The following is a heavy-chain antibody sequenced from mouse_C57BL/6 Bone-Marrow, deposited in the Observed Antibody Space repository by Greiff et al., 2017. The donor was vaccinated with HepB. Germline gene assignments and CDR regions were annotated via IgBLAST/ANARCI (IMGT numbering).Heavy chain of an antibody. D-gene: IGHD1-1*01. Sequence: LQQSGAELARPGASVKLSCKASGYTFTSYGISWVKQRTGQGLEWIGEIYPRSGNTYYNEKFKGKATLTADKSSSTAYMELRSLTSEDSAVYFCARGPLYYYGSSYWYFDVWGTGTTVTVSS. CDR2: IYPRSGNT. J-gene: IGHJ1*03. CDR3: ARGPLYYYGSSYWYFDV. CDR1: GYTFTSYG. V-gene: IGHV1-81*01.